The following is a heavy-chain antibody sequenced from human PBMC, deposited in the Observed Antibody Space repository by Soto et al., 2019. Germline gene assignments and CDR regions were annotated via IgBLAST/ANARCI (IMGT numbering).Heavy chain of an antibody. V-gene: IGHV3-21*06. CDR2: ISSSGGYI. D-gene: IGHD6-13*01. Sequence: PVGSLRLSCAASGFTFSSYSMNWVRQAPGKGLEWVSSISSSGGYIYYGDSVKGRFTISRDNAKNSLHLQMNSLRAEDTAVYYCARYYTSSWSQSSYYYGMDVWGQGTTVTVSS. J-gene: IGHJ6*02. CDR3: ARYYTSSWSQSSYYYGMDV. CDR1: GFTFSSYS.